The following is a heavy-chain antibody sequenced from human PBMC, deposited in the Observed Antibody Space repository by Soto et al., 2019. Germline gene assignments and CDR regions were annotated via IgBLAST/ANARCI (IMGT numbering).Heavy chain of an antibody. J-gene: IGHJ6*01. V-gene: IGHV4-59*01. CDR3: ARAYSYWRDYY. CDR1: GDSIGSYY. D-gene: IGHD5-18*01. Sequence: SETLSLTWTVSGDSIGSYYWGWVRQSPEKGVEWIGYIYYTGTTYYGTSLKGRATISLDRSKKQFSLNVTSVTAADTAIYYSARAYSYWRDYY. CDR2: IYYTGTT.